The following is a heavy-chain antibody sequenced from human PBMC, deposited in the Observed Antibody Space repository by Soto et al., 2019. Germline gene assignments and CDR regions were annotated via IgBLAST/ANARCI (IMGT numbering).Heavy chain of an antibody. D-gene: IGHD3-22*01. Sequence: TVSSNYMSWVRQAPGKGLEWVSVIYSGGSTYYADSVKGRFTISRDNSKNTLYLQMNSLRAEDTAVYYCARIPHYSDYYYMDYWGQGTLVTVSS. CDR1: TVSSNY. CDR3: ARIPHYSDYYYMDY. V-gene: IGHV3-53*01. J-gene: IGHJ4*02. CDR2: IYSGGST.